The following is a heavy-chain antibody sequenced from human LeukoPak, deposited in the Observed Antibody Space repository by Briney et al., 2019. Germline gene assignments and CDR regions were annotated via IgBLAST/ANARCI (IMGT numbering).Heavy chain of an antibody. D-gene: IGHD5-18*01. CDR1: GASISNYY. CDR2: IYTSGST. V-gene: IGHV4-4*07. Sequence: PSETLSLTCTVSGASISNYYWIWIRQPAGKGLEWIGLIYTSGSTNYNPSLKSRVTMSVDTSKNQFSLKLSSVTAADTAVYYCARVRGITSMAYFDYWGQGTLVTVSS. J-gene: IGHJ4*02. CDR3: ARVRGITSMAYFDY.